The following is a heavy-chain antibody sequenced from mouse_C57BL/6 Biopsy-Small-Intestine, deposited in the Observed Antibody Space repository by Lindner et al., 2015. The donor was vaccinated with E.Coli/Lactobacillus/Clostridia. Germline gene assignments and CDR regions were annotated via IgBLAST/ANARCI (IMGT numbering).Heavy chain of an antibody. CDR2: INPYNGGT. CDR3: ARRSLYSKDY. J-gene: IGHJ2*01. D-gene: IGHD2-5*01. V-gene: IGHV1-19*01. Sequence: VQLQESGPVLVKPGASVKMSCKASGYTFTDYYMNWVKQSHGKSLEWIGVINPYNGGTSYNQKFKGKATLTVDKSSSTAYTELNSLTSEDSAVYYCARRSLYSKDYWGQGTTLTVSS. CDR1: GYTFTDYY.